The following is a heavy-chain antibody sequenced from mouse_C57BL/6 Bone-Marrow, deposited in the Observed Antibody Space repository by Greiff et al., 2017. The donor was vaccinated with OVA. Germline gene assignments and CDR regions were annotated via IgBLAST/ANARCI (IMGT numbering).Heavy chain of an antibody. J-gene: IGHJ1*03. D-gene: IGHD4-1*01. V-gene: IGHV1-81*01. CDR3: ARSWDEGYFDV. CDR2: IYPRSGNT. CDR1: GYTFTSYG. Sequence: VQLQQSGAELARPGASVKLSCKASGYTFTSYGISWVKQRTGQGLEWIGEIYPRSGNTYYNEKFKGQATLTADKFSSTAYMELRSLTSEDSAVYFCARSWDEGYFDVWGTGTTVTVSS.